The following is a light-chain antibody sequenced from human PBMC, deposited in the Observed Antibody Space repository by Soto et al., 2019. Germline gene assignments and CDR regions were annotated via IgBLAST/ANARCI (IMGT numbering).Light chain of an antibody. J-gene: IGLJ2*01. Sequence: QSALTQPASISGSPGQSITISCTGTSSDVGGYNYVSWYQQYPGKAPKLMIYDVDNRPSGVSNRFSGSKSGKTAFLTISGLQADDEADYYCSSDTSSSTVIFGGGTKLTVL. CDR3: SSDTSSSTVI. V-gene: IGLV2-14*03. CDR2: DVD. CDR1: SSDVGGYNY.